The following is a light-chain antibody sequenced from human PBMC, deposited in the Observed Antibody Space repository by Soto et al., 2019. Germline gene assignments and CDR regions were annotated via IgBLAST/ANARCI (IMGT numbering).Light chain of an antibody. V-gene: IGKV1-5*03. J-gene: IGKJ1*01. CDR3: HQYNSYPWT. Sequence: DIQMTQSPSTLSAAVGDRVTIDCRASQSISSGLAWYQQKPGKAPKLLIYKESSLESGVPSRFSGSGSGTEFTLTISRLQPDDFATYYCHQYNSYPWTFGQGTKVEIK. CDR1: QSISSG. CDR2: KES.